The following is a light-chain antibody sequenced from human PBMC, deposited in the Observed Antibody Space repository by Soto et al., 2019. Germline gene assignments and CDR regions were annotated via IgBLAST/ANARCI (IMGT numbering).Light chain of an antibody. CDR3: QQYNSWPLT. J-gene: IGKJ4*01. Sequence: EIVMTQSPATLSVSPGERATLSCRASQSITSNLAWYQQKPGQAPRLLIYAASTRATGVPARFSASGSGTEFTLTISSLQSEDFAVYYCQQYNSWPLTFGGGTKVEIK. CDR1: QSITSN. V-gene: IGKV3-15*01. CDR2: AAS.